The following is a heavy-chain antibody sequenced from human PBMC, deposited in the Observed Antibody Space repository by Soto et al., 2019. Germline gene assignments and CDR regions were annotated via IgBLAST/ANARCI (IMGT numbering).Heavy chain of an antibody. Sequence: PGGSLRLSCAASGFTFSSYAMGWVRQAPGKGLEWVSAISGSGGSTYYADSVKGRFTISRDNSKNTLYLQMNSLRAEDTAVYYCAKSPHWYYYDSSGYYYAYWGQGTLVTVSS. D-gene: IGHD3-22*01. CDR3: AKSPHWYYYDSSGYYYAY. CDR1: GFTFSSYA. J-gene: IGHJ4*02. V-gene: IGHV3-23*01. CDR2: ISGSGGST.